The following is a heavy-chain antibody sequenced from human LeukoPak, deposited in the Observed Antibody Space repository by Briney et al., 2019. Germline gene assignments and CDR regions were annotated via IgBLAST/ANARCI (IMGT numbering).Heavy chain of an antibody. CDR1: GFTFGDYA. CDR2: IRSKAYGGTT. V-gene: IGHV3-49*04. CDR3: TRVTVYYYYMDV. Sequence: PGRSLRLSCTASGFTFGDYAMSWVRQAPGKGLEWVGFIRSKAYGGTTEYAASVKGRFTISRDDSKSIAYLQMNSLKTEDTAVYYCTRVTVYYYYMDVWGKGTTVTVSS. J-gene: IGHJ6*03.